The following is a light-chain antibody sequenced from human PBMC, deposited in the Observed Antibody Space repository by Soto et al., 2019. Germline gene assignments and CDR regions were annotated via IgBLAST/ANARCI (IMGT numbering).Light chain of an antibody. CDR3: QQRSNWTLT. V-gene: IGKV3-11*01. CDR2: DAF. CDR1: QSVGSS. Sequence: EILLTQSPATLSLSPGERATLSCGASQSVGSSLAWYQQRPGQAPRLLIYDAFIRATGIPARFSGSESGTDFTLTISSLQPEDFAVYYCQQRSNWTLTFGQGTRLEI. J-gene: IGKJ5*01.